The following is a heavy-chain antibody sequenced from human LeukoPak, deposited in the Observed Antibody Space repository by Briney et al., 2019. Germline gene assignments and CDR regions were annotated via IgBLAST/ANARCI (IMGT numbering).Heavy chain of an antibody. V-gene: IGHV4-61*05. CDR1: GGSISSSSYY. CDR2: IYYSGST. CDR3: ARRPGIAAAGQVFDY. Sequence: SETLSLTCSVSGGSISSSSYYWAWVRQPPGKGLEWIGYIYYSGSTNYNPSLKSRVTISVDTSKNQFSLKLSSVTAADTAVYYCARRPGIAAAGQVFDYWGQGTLVTVSS. D-gene: IGHD6-13*01. J-gene: IGHJ4*02.